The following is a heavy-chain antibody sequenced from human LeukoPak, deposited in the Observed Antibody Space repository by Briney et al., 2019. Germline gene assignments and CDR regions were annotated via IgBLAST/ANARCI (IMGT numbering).Heavy chain of an antibody. V-gene: IGHV4-39*01. CDR3: ARHVRGDSSGYYWLYFDY. D-gene: IGHD3-22*01. CDR2: FYYSGST. Sequence: SETLSLTCTVSGGSISSSSYYWGWIRQPPGKGLEWIGSFYYSGSTFYNPSLKSRVTISVDTSKNQFSLKLSSVTAADTAVYYCARHVRGDSSGYYWLYFDYWGQGTLVTVSS. CDR1: GGSISSSSYY. J-gene: IGHJ4*02.